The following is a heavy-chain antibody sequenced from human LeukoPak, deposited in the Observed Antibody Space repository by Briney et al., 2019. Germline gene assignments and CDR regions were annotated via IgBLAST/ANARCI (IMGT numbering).Heavy chain of an antibody. D-gene: IGHD3-9*01. CDR1: GFTFNTYA. J-gene: IGHJ4*02. Sequence: GGSLRLSCAASGFTFNTYAMNWVRQAPGKGLEWVSSISGGGENTYYADSVKGRFTISRDNSKNTLSLQMNSLRAEDTAVYYCAKGSVNYDILTGSYFDYWGQGTLVTVSS. V-gene: IGHV3-23*01. CDR3: AKGSVNYDILTGSYFDY. CDR2: ISGGGENT.